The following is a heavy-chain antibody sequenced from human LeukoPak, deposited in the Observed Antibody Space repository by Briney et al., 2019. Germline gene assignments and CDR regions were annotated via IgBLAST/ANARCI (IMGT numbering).Heavy chain of an antibody. D-gene: IGHD3-22*01. CDR2: ISSNGGST. CDR1: GFTFSSYT. Sequence: GGSLRLSCAASGFTFSSYTMHWVRQAPGKGLEYVSAISSNGGSTYYANSVKGRFTISRDNSKNTLYLQMGSLRAEDMAVYYCARWRHSSGYYYDDWRQGTLVTVSS. V-gene: IGHV3-64*01. J-gene: IGHJ4*02. CDR3: ARWRHSSGYYYDD.